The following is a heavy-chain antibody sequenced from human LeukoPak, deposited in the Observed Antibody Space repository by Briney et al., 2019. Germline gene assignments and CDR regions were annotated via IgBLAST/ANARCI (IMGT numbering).Heavy chain of an antibody. CDR3: AEGSPLGYCSGGSCYPRY. J-gene: IGHJ4*02. CDR2: ISGSGGST. V-gene: IGHV3-23*01. D-gene: IGHD2-15*01. Sequence: QPGASLRLSCAAPGFTFSSYAMTWVRQAPGKGLEWVSVISGSGGSTYYADSVKGRFTVSRDNSKNTLYLQMSRLRAEDTAVYYCAEGSPLGYCSGGSCYPRYWGQGTLVTVSS. CDR1: GFTFSSYA.